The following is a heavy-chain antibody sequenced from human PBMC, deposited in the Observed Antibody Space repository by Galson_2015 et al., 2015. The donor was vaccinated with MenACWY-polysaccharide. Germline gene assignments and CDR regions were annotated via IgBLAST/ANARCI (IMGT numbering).Heavy chain of an antibody. V-gene: IGHV4-59*01. J-gene: IGHJ4*02. CDR1: GGSLTAYY. Sequence: ETLSLPCSVSGGSLTAYYWAWIRQPPVKGLEWIGCIYYSGSTKYSPSLNRLVTISVDTSNNQFSLKLSSGTAADTAVYYCGRSPWGYSSGGQIDSWGQGTLVTVSS. CDR3: GRSPWGYSSGGQIDS. D-gene: IGHD5-18*01. CDR2: IYYSGST.